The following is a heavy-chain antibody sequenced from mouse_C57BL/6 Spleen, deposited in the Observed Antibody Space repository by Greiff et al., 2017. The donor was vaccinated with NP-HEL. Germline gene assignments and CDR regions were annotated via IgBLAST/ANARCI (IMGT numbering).Heavy chain of an antibody. CDR1: GYTFTSYW. V-gene: IGHV1-69*01. Sequence: QVQLQQPGAELVMPGASVKLSCKASGYTFTSYWMHWVKQRPGQGLEWIGEIDPSDSYTNYNQKFKGKSTLTVDKSSSTAYMQLSSLTSEDSAVYYCARHVYYYFDYWGQGTTLTVSS. J-gene: IGHJ2*01. D-gene: IGHD2-3*01. CDR2: IDPSDSYT. CDR3: ARHVYYYFDY.